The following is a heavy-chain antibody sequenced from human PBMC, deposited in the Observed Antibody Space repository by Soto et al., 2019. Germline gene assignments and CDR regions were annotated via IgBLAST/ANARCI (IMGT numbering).Heavy chain of an antibody. V-gene: IGHV3-30*04. D-gene: IGHD2-21*02. CDR1: GFSLSTNT. CDR3: ARVATAMTYDF. Sequence: GGSLRLSCAASGFSLSTNTMYWVRQVPGKGLEWVASISNDGRRKYYADFVKGRFTISRDTANNILYLEMNSLRAEDTSLYYCARVATAMTYDFWGQGTQVTVSS. J-gene: IGHJ4*02. CDR2: ISNDGRRK.